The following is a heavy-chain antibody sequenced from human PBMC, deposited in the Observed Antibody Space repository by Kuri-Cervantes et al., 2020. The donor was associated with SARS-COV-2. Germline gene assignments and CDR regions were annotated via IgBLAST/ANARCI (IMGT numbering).Heavy chain of an antibody. CDR2: ISSNGGST. J-gene: IGHJ4*02. CDR3: VKTPNYDFWSGYYYFDY. CDR1: GFTFSSYS. Sequence: GGSLRLSCAASGFTFSSYSMNWVRQAPGKGLEYVSAISSNGGSTYYADSVKGRLTISRDNSKNTLYLQMSSLRAEDTAVYYCVKTPNYDFWSGYYYFDYWGQGTLVTVSS. D-gene: IGHD3-3*01. V-gene: IGHV3-64D*08.